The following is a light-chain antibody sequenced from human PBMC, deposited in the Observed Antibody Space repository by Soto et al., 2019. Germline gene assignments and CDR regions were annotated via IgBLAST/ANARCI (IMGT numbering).Light chain of an antibody. CDR2: GAS. J-gene: IGKJ1*01. Sequence: DMVLTQSPGTLSLSPGERATLSCRASQSVSSSFLAWYQQKPGQAPRLLIYGASSRATGIPDRFSGSGSGTDFTLTISRLEPEDFAVYYCQQYSASPRTFGQGTKVDIK. V-gene: IGKV3-20*01. CDR1: QSVSSSF. CDR3: QQYSASPRT.